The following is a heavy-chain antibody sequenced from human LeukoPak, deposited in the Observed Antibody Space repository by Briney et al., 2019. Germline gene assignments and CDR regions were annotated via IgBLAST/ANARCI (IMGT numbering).Heavy chain of an antibody. CDR2: MNPNSGNT. J-gene: IGHJ4*02. CDR1: GYTFTSYD. V-gene: IGHV1-8*01. Sequence: ASVKVSCKASGYTFTSYDINWVRQATGQGLDGMGWMNPNSGNTGYAQKFQGRVTMTRNTSISTAYMELSSLRSEDTAVYYCARGHEYGDYAANYWGQGTLVTVSS. D-gene: IGHD4-17*01. CDR3: ARGHEYGDYAANY.